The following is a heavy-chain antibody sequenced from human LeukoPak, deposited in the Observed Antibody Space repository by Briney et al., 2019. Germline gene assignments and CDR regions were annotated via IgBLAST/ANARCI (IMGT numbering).Heavy chain of an antibody. Sequence: PGGSLRLSCAASGFTFSSYAMSWVRQAPGKGLEWVSSISSSSSYIYYADSVKGRFTISRDNAKNSLYLQMNSLRAEDTAVYYCARDGPHYDFWSGSTNYFDYWGQGTLVTVSS. V-gene: IGHV3-21*01. D-gene: IGHD3-3*01. CDR1: GFTFSSYA. CDR2: ISSSSSYI. CDR3: ARDGPHYDFWSGSTNYFDY. J-gene: IGHJ4*02.